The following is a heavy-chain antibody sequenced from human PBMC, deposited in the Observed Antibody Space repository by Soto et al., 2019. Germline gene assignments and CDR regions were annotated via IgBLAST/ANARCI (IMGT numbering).Heavy chain of an antibody. CDR1: RFPFSRYA. CDR3: AKDGYFDTYYFDH. CDR2: ISYDGRQK. Sequence: QVQLVESGGGVVQPGRSLRLSCAASRFPFSRYAMHWVRQAPGKGLEWVAVISYDGRQKHYVDSVKGRFTISRDESDNTLYLQMSSLRPEDTAVYYCAKDGYFDTYYFDHWGQGTLVTVSS. V-gene: IGHV3-30*04. D-gene: IGHD3-22*01. J-gene: IGHJ4*02.